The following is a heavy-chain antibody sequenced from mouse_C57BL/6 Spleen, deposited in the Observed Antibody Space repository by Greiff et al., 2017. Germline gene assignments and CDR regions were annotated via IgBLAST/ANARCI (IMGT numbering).Heavy chain of an antibody. CDR1: GYTFTSYW. CDR2: IHPSDSDT. D-gene: IGHD4-1*01. V-gene: IGHV1-74*01. J-gene: IGHJ3*01. CDR3: AISGNLAWFAY. Sequence: VQLQQPGAELVKPGASVKVSCKASGYTFTSYWMHWVKQRPGQGLEWIGRIHPSDSDTNYNQKFKGKATLTVDKSSSTAYMQLSSLTSEDSAFYYCAISGNLAWFAYWGQGTLVTVSA.